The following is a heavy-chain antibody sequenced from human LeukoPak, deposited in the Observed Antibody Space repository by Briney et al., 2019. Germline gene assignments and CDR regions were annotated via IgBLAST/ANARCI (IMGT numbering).Heavy chain of an antibody. Sequence: GASVKVSCKASGGTFSSYTISWVRQAPGQGLEWMGRIIPILGIANYAQKFQGRVTITADQSTSTAYMELSSLRSEDTAVYYCARGGGTLIVVVTPDAFDIWGQGTMVTVSS. CDR2: IIPILGIA. V-gene: IGHV1-69*02. J-gene: IGHJ3*02. CDR1: GGTFSSYT. CDR3: ARGGGTLIVVVTPDAFDI. D-gene: IGHD3-22*01.